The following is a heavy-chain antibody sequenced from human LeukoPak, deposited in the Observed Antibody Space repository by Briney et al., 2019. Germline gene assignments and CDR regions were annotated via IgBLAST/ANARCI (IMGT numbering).Heavy chain of an antibody. V-gene: IGHV3-23*01. CDR1: GFTFSSYA. J-gene: IGHJ5*02. D-gene: IGHD6-13*01. CDR2: ISGSGGSS. CDR3: AKDPSSSWYENWFDP. Sequence: GGSLRLSCAASGFTFSSYAMSWVRQAPGKGLEWVSAISGSGGSSYYADSVKGRFTISRDNSKNTLYLQMNSLRAEDTAVYYCAKDPSSSWYENWFDPWGQGTLVTVSS.